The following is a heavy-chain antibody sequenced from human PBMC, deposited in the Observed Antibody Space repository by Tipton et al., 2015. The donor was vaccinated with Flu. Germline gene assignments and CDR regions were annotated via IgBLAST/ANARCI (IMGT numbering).Heavy chain of an antibody. J-gene: IGHJ4*02. CDR2: VSVHSGNT. CDR3: ATYYYETRGYAPLKY. V-gene: IGHV1-18*01. D-gene: IGHD3-22*01. CDR1: GYAFITHA. Sequence: QLVQSGAEVKKPGASVKVSCKASGYAFITHAVSWVRQAPGQGLEWMGWVSVHSGNTNYAQEFQGRVTMTTNTSTNTAYMELRSLRSGGAAVYYCATYYYETRGYAPLKYWGQGTLASVSS.